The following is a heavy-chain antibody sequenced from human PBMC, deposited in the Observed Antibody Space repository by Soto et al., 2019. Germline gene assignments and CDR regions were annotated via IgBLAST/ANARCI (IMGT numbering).Heavy chain of an antibody. CDR1: GFTFSNYN. CDR3: ARGACSSTSCLVVYYYGLDV. V-gene: IGHV3-13*01. D-gene: IGHD2-2*01. Sequence: GGSLRLSCAASGFTFSNYNMHWVRQATGKGLEWVSGIGTAGDTYYPGSVKGRFTISRENAKNTLYLQMNSLRVEDTAVYYCARGACSSTSCLVVYYYGLDVWGQGTTVTVSS. J-gene: IGHJ6*02. CDR2: IGTAGDT.